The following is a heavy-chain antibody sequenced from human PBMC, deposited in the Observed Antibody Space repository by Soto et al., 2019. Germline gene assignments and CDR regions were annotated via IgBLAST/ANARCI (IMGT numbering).Heavy chain of an antibody. V-gene: IGHV4-39*01. D-gene: IGHD3-3*01. J-gene: IGHJ4*02. CDR2: FYYSENT. Sequence: SETLSLTCTVSGGSISSKSYSWGWIRQPPGKGLEWIGTFYYSENTYYNPSLKSRVTISVDTSKNQFSLKLSSVTAADTAVYYCARQIFQRIYVFPLYYFDYWGQGTLVTVSS. CDR1: GGSISSKSYS. CDR3: ARQIFQRIYVFPLYYFDY.